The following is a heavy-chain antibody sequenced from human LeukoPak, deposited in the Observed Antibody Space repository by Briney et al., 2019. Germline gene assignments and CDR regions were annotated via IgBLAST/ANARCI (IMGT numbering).Heavy chain of an antibody. CDR1: GFTCSSYA. V-gene: IGHV3-23*01. D-gene: IGHD3-9*01. Sequence: AGSLTLSCAASGFTCSSYAMCWVGQAQGLGLGWGSTISGSGGSTYYADSVKGRFTISRDNSKNTLYLQMNSLRAEDTAVYYCARDPTRYLRYGYFDYWGQGTVVTVSS. J-gene: IGHJ4*02. CDR2: ISGSGGST. CDR3: ARDPTRYLRYGYFDY.